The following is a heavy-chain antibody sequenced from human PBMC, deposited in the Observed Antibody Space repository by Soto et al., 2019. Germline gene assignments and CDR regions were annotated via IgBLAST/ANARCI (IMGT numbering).Heavy chain of an antibody. J-gene: IGHJ4*02. CDR3: VGEGASGY. CDR1: GVTLSNFG. CDR2: ISRDGSTM. Sequence: QVQLVESGGGVVQPGRSLRLSCAASGVTLSNFGMHWVRQAPGKGLEWVAVISRDGSTMFYADSVKGRFTISRDSSRNTLYLQKNSLRAEDTGVYHCVGEGASGYWGQGTLVTGSS. V-gene: IGHV3-30*03. D-gene: IGHD2-21*01.